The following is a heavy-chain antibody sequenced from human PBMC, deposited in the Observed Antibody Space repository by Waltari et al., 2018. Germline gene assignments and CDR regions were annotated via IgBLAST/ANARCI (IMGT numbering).Heavy chain of an antibody. CDR3: AREGVPAAVRADYYYPMDV. CDR2: IHAGNGNT. CDR1: GYPFTSYI. Sequence: QVQLVQSGAEVKRPGASVKVSCKTSGYPFTSYIIHWLRQAPGQRPEWMGWIHAGNGNTKDSQKFQDRVTITRDTSASTVYMELSSLRSEDPGVYFFAREGVPAAVRADYYYPMDVWGQGTTVTVSS. D-gene: IGHD2-2*01. J-gene: IGHJ6*02. V-gene: IGHV1-3*01.